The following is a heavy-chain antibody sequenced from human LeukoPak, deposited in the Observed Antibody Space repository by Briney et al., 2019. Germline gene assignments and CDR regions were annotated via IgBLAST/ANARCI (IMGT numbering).Heavy chain of an antibody. CDR3: ARDLNTVTTLGSYFDY. CDR2: INPSGGST. Sequence: ASVKVSCKASGYTFTGYYMHWVRQAPGQGLEWMEIINPSGGSTSYAQKFQGRVTMTRDTSTSTVYMELSSLRSEDTAVYYCARDLNTVTTLGSYFDYWGQGTLVTVSS. CDR1: GYTFTGYY. J-gene: IGHJ4*02. V-gene: IGHV1-46*01. D-gene: IGHD4-17*01.